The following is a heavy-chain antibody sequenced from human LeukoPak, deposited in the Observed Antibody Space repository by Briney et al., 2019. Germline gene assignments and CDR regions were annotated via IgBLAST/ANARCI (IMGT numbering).Heavy chain of an antibody. CDR2: IKQDGSEK. V-gene: IGHV3-7*05. CDR1: GFTFSSYW. J-gene: IGHJ4*02. Sequence: GGSLRRSCAASGFTFSSYWMTWVRQAPGKGLEWVAKIKQDGSEKYYVDSVKGRFTISRDNAKNSLYLQMNSLGAEDTAVYYCARRGTSSSWAHFDYWGQGTLVTVSS. D-gene: IGHD6-13*01. CDR3: ARRGTSSSWAHFDY.